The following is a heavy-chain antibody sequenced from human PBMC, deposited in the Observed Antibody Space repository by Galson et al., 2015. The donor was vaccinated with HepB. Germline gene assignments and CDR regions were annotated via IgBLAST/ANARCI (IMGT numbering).Heavy chain of an antibody. CDR3: ARLSVIATPDNYYYYYMGV. J-gene: IGHJ6*03. CDR1: GYTFSNYW. Sequence: QSGAEVKKPGESLRISCKASGYTFSNYWISWVRQMPGKGLEWLGRIDPSDSYTNYSPSFQGHVTISLDNSISTAYLQWSSLKASDTAIYYCARLSVIATPDNYYYYYMGVWGTGTTVTVSS. D-gene: IGHD6-6*01. CDR2: IDPSDSYT. V-gene: IGHV5-10-1*01.